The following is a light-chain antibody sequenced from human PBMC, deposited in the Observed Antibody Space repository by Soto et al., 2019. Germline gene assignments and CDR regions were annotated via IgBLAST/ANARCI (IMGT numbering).Light chain of an antibody. V-gene: IGKV1-13*02. Sequence: AIQLTQSPSSLSASVGDRVTITCRASQGISSALAWYQQKPGKAPKLLIYDASSLESGVPSRFSGSGAGTDFTLTISSLQPEDFATYYCQQFNSYPLFGGGTKVEIK. CDR3: QQFNSYPL. CDR2: DAS. J-gene: IGKJ4*01. CDR1: QGISSA.